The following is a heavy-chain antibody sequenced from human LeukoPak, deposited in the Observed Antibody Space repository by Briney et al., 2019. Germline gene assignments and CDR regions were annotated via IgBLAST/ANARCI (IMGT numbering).Heavy chain of an antibody. CDR2: IHYRGST. V-gene: IGHV4-59*01. CDR3: ARSVLGYSYGLHIDY. D-gene: IGHD5-18*01. CDR1: GGSISSYY. Sequence: SETLSLTCTVSGGSISSYYWSWIRQPPGKGLEWIGYIHYRGSTNYNPSLKSRVTISVDTSKNQFSLKLSSLTAADTAVYYCARSVLGYSYGLHIDYWGQGTLVTVSS. J-gene: IGHJ4*02.